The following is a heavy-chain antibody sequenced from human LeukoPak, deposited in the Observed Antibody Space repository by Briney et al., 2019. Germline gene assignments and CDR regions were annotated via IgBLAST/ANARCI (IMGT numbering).Heavy chain of an antibody. D-gene: IGHD3-22*01. CDR2: INPNHGTT. V-gene: IGHV1-46*01. CDR1: GYTFTSYY. CDR3: ARGDVLDRSVYNWFDP. J-gene: IGHJ5*02. Sequence: ASVRVSCKASGYTFTSYYIHWVRQAPGQGLEWMGIINPNHGTTTYAQKFQGRVTMTRDTSTSTVYMELSSLRSEDTALYYCARGDVLDRSVYNWFDPWGQGPLVIVSS.